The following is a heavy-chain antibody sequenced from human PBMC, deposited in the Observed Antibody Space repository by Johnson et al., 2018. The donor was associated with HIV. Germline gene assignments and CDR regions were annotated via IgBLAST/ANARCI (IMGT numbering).Heavy chain of an antibody. J-gene: IGHJ3*02. CDR2: ISGSGGST. CDR3: ARAINDAFDI. CDR1: GFTFSSYA. Sequence: MQLVESGGGVVQPGRSLRVSCGTSGFTFSSYAMSWVRQAPGKGLEWVSAISGSGGSTYYADSVKGRLTISRDNAKNSLYLQMNSLRAEDTAVYFCARAINDAFDIWGQGTMVTVSP. V-gene: IGHV3-23*04.